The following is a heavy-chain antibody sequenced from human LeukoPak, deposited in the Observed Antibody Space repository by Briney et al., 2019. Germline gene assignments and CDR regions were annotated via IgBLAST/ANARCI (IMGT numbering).Heavy chain of an antibody. J-gene: IGHJ5*02. D-gene: IGHD6-13*01. CDR3: ARVLIEGSIAAAGTSGWFDP. V-gene: IGHV1-69*04. CDR1: GGTFSSYA. Sequence: AASVKVSCKASGGTFSSYAISWVRQAPGQGLEWMGRIIPILGIANYAQKFQGRVTITADKSTSTAYMELSSLRSEGTAVYYCARVLIEGSIAAAGTSGWFDPWGQGTLVTVSS. CDR2: IIPILGIA.